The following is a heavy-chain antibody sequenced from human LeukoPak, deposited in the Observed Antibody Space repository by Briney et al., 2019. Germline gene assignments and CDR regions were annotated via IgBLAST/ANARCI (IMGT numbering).Heavy chain of an antibody. V-gene: IGHV4-34*01. CDR2: INHSGST. Sequence: SESLSLTCAVYGGSFSGYYWSWIRQPPRKGLEWSAAINHSGSTNYNPSLKSRVTISVDTSKNQFSLKLSSVTAADTAVYYCATNPPDIVAATYYYYMDVWGKGTTVTVSS. CDR1: GGSFSGYY. D-gene: IGHD5-12*01. CDR3: ATNPPDIVAATYYYYMDV. J-gene: IGHJ6*03.